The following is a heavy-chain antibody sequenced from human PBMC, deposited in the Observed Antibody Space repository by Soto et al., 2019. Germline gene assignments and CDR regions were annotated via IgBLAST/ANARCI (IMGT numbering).Heavy chain of an antibody. J-gene: IGHJ4*02. D-gene: IGHD3-9*01. Sequence: SETLSLTCTVSGGSISSSYWSWVRQPPGKGLEWIGYIYYSGSTNYNPSLKSRVTISVDTAKNQLSLKLSSVTAADTAVYYCATMVAYYDILTGSYFDYWGQGTLVTVSS. CDR1: GGSISSSY. CDR2: IYYSGST. CDR3: ATMVAYYDILTGSYFDY. V-gene: IGHV4-59*01.